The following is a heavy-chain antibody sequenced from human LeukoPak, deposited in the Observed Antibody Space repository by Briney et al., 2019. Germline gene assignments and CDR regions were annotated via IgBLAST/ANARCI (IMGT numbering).Heavy chain of an antibody. V-gene: IGHV3-23*01. J-gene: IGHJ4*02. CDR1: GLSLSSYA. Sequence: GGSLRLSCVASGLSLSSYAMGWGRQAPGKGLEWVTAISDTGRSTYYADSVKGRFTMSKDTSKTTVYLQMNSLRADDTAVYFCAKGSDGGRPYSFDSWGQGALVTISS. D-gene: IGHD2-15*01. CDR2: ISDTGRST. CDR3: AKGSDGGRPYSFDS.